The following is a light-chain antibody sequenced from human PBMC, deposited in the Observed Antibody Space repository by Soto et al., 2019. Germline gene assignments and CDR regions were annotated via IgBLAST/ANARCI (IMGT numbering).Light chain of an antibody. J-gene: IGKJ1*01. V-gene: IGKV2-28*01. CDR2: LGS. Sequence: DIVLTQSPLSLPVTPGEPASISCRSSQSLLQINGYNYLDWYLQKPGQSPHLLIYLGSNRASGVPDRFSGSGSGTDFTLKISRVEAEDAGGYYCMQAVQAPWTFGQGTKGEIK. CDR3: MQAVQAPWT. CDR1: QSLLQINGYNY.